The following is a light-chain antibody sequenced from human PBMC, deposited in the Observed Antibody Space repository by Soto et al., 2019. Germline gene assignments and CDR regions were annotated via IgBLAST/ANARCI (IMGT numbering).Light chain of an antibody. J-gene: IGLJ1*01. CDR2: YNN. CDR3: SSWDDSLNGYV. CDR1: GSNIGSNT. Sequence: QSVLTQPPSASGTPGQRVTISCSGSGSNIGSNTVSWFLQLPGTSPKLLIYYNNQRPSGVPDRFSGSKSGTSASLAISGLQSEDEADFYCSSWDDSLNGYVFGTGTKVTV. V-gene: IGLV1-44*01.